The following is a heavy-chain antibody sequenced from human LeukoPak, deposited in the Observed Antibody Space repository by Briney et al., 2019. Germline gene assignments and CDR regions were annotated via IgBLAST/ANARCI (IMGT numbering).Heavy chain of an antibody. CDR2: IDPGDSDT. CDR1: GYTFATDW. J-gene: IGHJ5*02. Sequence: GESLKISCRGSGYTFATDWIAWVRQMPGKGLEWMGIIDPGDSDTRYSPSFQGQVTISADKSISTAYLQWSSLKASDTAMYYCARITIFGVVTSRGFDPWGQGTLVTVSS. CDR3: ARITIFGVVTSRGFDP. D-gene: IGHD3-3*01. V-gene: IGHV5-51*01.